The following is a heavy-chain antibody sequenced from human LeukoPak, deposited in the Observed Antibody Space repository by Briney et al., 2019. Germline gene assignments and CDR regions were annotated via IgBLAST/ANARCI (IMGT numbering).Heavy chain of an antibody. CDR2: ISSSSSYI. CDR3: ARERGRAQGTSGYYDPQPIDY. V-gene: IGHV3-21*01. J-gene: IGHJ4*02. Sequence: GGSLRLSCAASGFTFSTYTINWVRQAPGKGLEWVSSISSSSSYIYYADSVKGRFTISRDNAKNSLYLQMNSLRVEDTAVYYCARERGRAQGTSGYYDPQPIDYWGQGTLVTVSS. CDR1: GFTFSTYT. D-gene: IGHD3-22*01.